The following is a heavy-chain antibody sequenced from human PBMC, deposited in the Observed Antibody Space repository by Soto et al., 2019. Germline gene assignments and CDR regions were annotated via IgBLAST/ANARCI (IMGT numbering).Heavy chain of an antibody. D-gene: IGHD4-4*01. J-gene: IGHJ4*02. CDR3: ARLVTD. Sequence: EVQLLDSGGALVQPGGSLRLSCATSGFTFSNHAMSWVRQAPGKGLEWVSTFTTSGDFTYYADSVKGRFTISRDNSKSTLYLQMNSLRVEDMAVYYCARLVTDWGQGTLVTVSS. CDR2: FTTSGDFT. V-gene: IGHV3-23*01. CDR1: GFTFSNHA.